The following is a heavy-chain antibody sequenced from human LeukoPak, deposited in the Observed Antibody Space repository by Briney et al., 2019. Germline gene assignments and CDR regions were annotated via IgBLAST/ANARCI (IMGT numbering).Heavy chain of an antibody. CDR3: AKDPRPHCDILSGPLNWFDP. J-gene: IGHJ5*02. Sequence: PGGSLRLSPAASRFTFSSYVTHCVPQAPRKRLEWVALIRYDGSNKYYTDSAKGRFTISRDNTKNTMYLRMNSLRAEETAVYYCAKDPRPHCDILSGPLNWFDPWGQGKLVTVSS. V-gene: IGHV3-30*02. CDR2: IRYDGSNK. CDR1: RFTFSSYV. D-gene: IGHD3-9*01.